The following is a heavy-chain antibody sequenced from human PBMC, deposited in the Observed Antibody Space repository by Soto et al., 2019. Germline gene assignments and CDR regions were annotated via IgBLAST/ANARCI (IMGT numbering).Heavy chain of an antibody. D-gene: IGHD3-3*01. J-gene: IGHJ6*04. CDR3: ARDFWSGYYAP. Sequence: SETLSLTCTVSGGSISSYYWSWIRQPPGKGLEWIGYIYYSGSTNYNPSLKSRVTISVDTSKNQFSLKLSSVTAADTAVYYCARDFWSGYYAPWGKGTTVTVSS. CDR1: GGSISSYY. V-gene: IGHV4-59*01. CDR2: IYYSGST.